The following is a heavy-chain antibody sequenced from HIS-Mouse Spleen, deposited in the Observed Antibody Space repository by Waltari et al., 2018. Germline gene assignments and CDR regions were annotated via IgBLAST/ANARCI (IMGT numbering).Heavy chain of an antibody. Sequence: QLQLQESGPGLVKPSETLSLTCTVSGGSISSSSYYWGWIRQPPGKGLEWSGSIYYSGRTYDSPPLNSRVTISVDTSKTQFCLKLSSVTAADTAVYYCASGVVVAATAVHFDYWGQGTLVTVSS. CDR2: IYYSGRT. D-gene: IGHD2-15*01. CDR3: ASGVVVAATAVHFDY. CDR1: GGSISSSSYY. V-gene: IGHV4-39*07. J-gene: IGHJ4*02.